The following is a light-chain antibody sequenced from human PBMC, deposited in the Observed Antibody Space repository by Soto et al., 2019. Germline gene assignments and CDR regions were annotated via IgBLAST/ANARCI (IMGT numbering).Light chain of an antibody. CDR3: QHTYRTPWT. J-gene: IGKJ1*01. CDR1: QSVSTY. CDR2: GSS. V-gene: IGKV1-39*01. Sequence: DIQMTQITSSLSARVGNRVTITCRAGQSVSTYLNWYQQKPDKAPKVLIYGSSRLQTGVPSRFSGSGSGTDFTLTISSVQPEDFATYFCQHTYRTPWTFGQGTKVDIK.